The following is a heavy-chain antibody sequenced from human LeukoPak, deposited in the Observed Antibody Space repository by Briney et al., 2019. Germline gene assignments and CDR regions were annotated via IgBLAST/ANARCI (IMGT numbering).Heavy chain of an antibody. J-gene: IGHJ6*03. D-gene: IGHD5-18*01. CDR3: ARWIQGYYYYMDV. V-gene: IGHV4-59*01. Sequence: SETLSLTCTVSGGSISSYYWSWIRQPPGKGLEWIGYIYYSGSTNYNPSLKSRVTISVDTSKNQFSLKLSSVTAADTAVYYCARWIQGYYYYMDVWGKGTTVTVSS. CDR1: GGSISSYY. CDR2: IYYSGST.